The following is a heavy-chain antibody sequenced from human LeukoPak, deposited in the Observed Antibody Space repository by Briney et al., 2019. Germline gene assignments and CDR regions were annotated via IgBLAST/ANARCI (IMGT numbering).Heavy chain of an antibody. D-gene: IGHD6-13*01. CDR3: ARYLRGSSSSCFDY. CDR2: INHSGST. V-gene: IGHV4-34*01. J-gene: IGHJ4*02. CDR1: GGSFSGYY. Sequence: SETLSLTCAVYGGSFSGYYWSWIRQPPGKGLEWIGEINHSGSTNYNPSLKSRVTISVDTSKNQFSLELSSVTAADTAVYYCARYLRGSSSSCFDYWGPGTLVTVSS.